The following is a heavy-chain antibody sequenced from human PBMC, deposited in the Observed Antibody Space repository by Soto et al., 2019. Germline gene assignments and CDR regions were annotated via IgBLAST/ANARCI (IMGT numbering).Heavy chain of an antibody. CDR1: GGPMNNYY. Sequence: QVQLQESGPGLVKPSETLSLTCTISGGPMNNYYCSWFRQPRGQGLEWIGYMGYNAFTRYNPSLRSRVAISLDTAKNQFSLNLSSVTAADTALYYCARQGFGELHGLVDVWGQGITVTVSS. V-gene: IGHV4-59*08. CDR2: MGYNAFT. J-gene: IGHJ6*02. CDR3: ARQGFGELHGLVDV. D-gene: IGHD3-10*01.